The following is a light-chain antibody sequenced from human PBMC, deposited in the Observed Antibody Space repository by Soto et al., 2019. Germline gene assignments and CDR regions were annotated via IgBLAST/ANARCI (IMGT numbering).Light chain of an antibody. CDR2: DAS. J-gene: IGKJ5*01. V-gene: IGKV3-11*01. CDR1: QSVSTY. CDR3: QPLRSWPPTIT. Sequence: EIVLTQSPATLSLSPGERATLSCRASQSVSTYLAWYQQRPGQAPRLLIYDASYGSTHIPPRFSGSGSGADFSLTISSLEPEDFAIYYCQPLRSWPPTITFGQGTRRDIK.